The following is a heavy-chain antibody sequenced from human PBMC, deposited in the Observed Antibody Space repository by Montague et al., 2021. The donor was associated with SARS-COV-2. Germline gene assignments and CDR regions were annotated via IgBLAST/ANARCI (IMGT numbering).Heavy chain of an antibody. J-gene: IGHJ6*02. Sequence: SETLSLTCTVSGGSISSSTYYWGWHRQPPGKGLEWIGSIYYSGSNYYNPSLKSRVTISVDTSKNQFSLKLSSVTAADTAVYYCARVGRQQLVRLSGMDVWGQGTTVTVSS. CDR3: ARVGRQQLVRLSGMDV. CDR1: GGSISSSTYY. CDR2: IYYSGSN. V-gene: IGHV4-39*07. D-gene: IGHD6-13*01.